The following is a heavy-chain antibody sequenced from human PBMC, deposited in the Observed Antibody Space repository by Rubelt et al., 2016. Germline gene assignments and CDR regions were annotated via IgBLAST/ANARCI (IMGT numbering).Heavy chain of an antibody. CDR2: ISWDGGST. V-gene: IGHV3-43*01. J-gene: IGHJ4*02. CDR3: ARDLYYDYVWGSYRYGTFDY. Sequence: VRQAPGKGLEWVSLISWDGGSTYYADSVKGRFTISRDNSKNSLYLQMNSLRAEDTAVYYCARDLYYDYVWGSYRYGTFDYWGQGTLVTVSS. D-gene: IGHD3-16*02.